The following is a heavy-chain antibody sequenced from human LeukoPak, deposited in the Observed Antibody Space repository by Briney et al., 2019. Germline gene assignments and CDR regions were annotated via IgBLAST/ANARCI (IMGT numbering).Heavy chain of an antibody. J-gene: IGHJ4*02. Sequence: ASVKVSCKASGYTFTNNYLHWVRQAPGQGLEWMGMIYPRDGSTSYAQNFQGRVTVTRDTSTTTVHMELRGLRSEDTAVYYCARDQEGFDYWGQGTVVTISS. CDR2: IYPRDGST. CDR3: ARDQEGFDY. V-gene: IGHV1-46*01. CDR1: GYTFTNNY.